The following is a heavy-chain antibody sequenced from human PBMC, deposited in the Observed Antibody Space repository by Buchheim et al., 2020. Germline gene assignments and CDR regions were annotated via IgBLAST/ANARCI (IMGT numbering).Heavy chain of an antibody. CDR1: GFTFSSYG. CDR2: ISYDGSNK. V-gene: IGHV3-30*18. CDR3: AKGGIVGALGY. Sequence: QVQLVESGGGVVQPGRSLRLSCAASGFTFSSYGMHWVRQAPGKGLEWVAVISYDGSNKYYADSVKGRFTISRDNAKNTLYLQMNSLRGEDTAVYYCAKGGIVGALGYWGQGTL. J-gene: IGHJ4*02. D-gene: IGHD1-26*01.